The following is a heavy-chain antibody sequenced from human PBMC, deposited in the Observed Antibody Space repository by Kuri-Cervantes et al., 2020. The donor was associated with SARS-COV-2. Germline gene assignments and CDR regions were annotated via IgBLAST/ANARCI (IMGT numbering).Heavy chain of an antibody. CDR3: ARDGVTVGKY. D-gene: IGHD3-16*01. CDR2: TSSSGSTI. V-gene: IGHV3-48*03. CDR1: GFTFSSYE. J-gene: IGHJ4*02. Sequence: GGSLRLSCAASGFTFSSYEMNWVRQAPGKGLEWASYTSSSGSTIYYADSVKGRFTISRDNAKNSLYLQMNSLRAEDTAVYYCARDGVTVGKYWGQGTLVTVSS.